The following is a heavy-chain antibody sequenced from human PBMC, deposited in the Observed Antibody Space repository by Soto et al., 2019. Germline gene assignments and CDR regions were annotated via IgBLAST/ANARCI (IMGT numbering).Heavy chain of an antibody. J-gene: IGHJ6*02. CDR3: AREVESIEVVVAANYYYYGMDV. CDR1: GFTFSSYS. Sequence: EVQLVESGGGLVQPGGSLRLSCAASGFTFSSYSMNWVRQAPGKGLEWVSYISSSSSTIYYADSVKGRFTISRDNAKNSLYLQMNSLRDEDTAVYYCAREVESIEVVVAANYYYYGMDVWGQGTTVTVSS. D-gene: IGHD2-15*01. CDR2: ISSSSSTI. V-gene: IGHV3-48*02.